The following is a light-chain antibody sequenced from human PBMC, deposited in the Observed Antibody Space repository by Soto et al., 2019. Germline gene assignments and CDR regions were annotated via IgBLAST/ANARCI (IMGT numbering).Light chain of an antibody. CDR2: DVR. V-gene: IGLV2-11*01. CDR1: SSDVGNYNS. CDR3: CSYAGSHTYV. J-gene: IGLJ1*01. Sequence: QSALTQPRSVSESPGQSVTMSCTGTSSDVGNYNSVSWYQQHPGKAPKLIIYDVRKRPSGVPDRFSGSKSGNTASLTISGLQAKDEADYFCCSYAGSHTYVFGTGTKLTVL.